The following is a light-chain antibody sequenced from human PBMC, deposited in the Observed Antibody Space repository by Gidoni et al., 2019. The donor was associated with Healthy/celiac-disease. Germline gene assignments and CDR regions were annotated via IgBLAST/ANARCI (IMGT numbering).Light chain of an antibody. Sequence: DIQMTQSPSSLSASVGDRVPITCQASQDISNYLNWYQQKPGKAPKLLIYDSSNLETGGPSRLSGSGSGTDFTFTISSLQPEDIATYYCQQYDNLPLTFGGGTKVEIK. J-gene: IGKJ4*01. CDR3: QQYDNLPLT. CDR2: DSS. V-gene: IGKV1-33*01. CDR1: QDISNY.